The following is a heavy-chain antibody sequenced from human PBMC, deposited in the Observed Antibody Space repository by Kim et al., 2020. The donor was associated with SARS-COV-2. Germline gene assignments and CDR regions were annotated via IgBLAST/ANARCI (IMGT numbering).Heavy chain of an antibody. J-gene: IGHJ2*01. CDR3: ARDPGEGVLEWTYGAERYFGV. CDR1: GFTFSSYS. V-gene: IGHV3-21*01. CDR2: ISSSGKYI. Sequence: GGSLRLSCAASGFTFSSYSINWVRQAPGKGLEWVSSISSSGKYIHYADSVKGRFTISRDNAEDSVFLQMNNLEAEDTAVYYCARDPGEGVLEWTYGAERYFGVWGRGTLVTVSS. D-gene: IGHD3-3*01.